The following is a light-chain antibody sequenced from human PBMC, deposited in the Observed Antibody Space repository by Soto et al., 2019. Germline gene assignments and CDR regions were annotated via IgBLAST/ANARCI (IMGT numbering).Light chain of an antibody. CDR3: SSYTSSSTLV. V-gene: IGLV2-14*01. CDR1: SSDVGGYNY. CDR2: DVS. Sequence: QSVLTQPASVSGSPGQSITISCTGTSSDVGGYNYVSWYQQHPGKAPKLMIYDVSNRPSGVSNRFSGSKSGNTASLTISGLQDEDKADYYCSSYTSSSTLVFGGGTKLTVL. J-gene: IGLJ2*01.